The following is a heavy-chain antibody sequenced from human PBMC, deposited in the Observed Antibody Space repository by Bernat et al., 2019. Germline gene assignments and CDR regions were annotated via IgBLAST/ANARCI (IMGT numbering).Heavy chain of an antibody. CDR2: IWYDGSNK. CDR3: ARDNVLVVYARPHNWFDP. Sequence: QVQLVESGGGVVQPGRSLRPACAASGFTFSSTGMHWVRQAPGKGLEWVAVIWYDGSNKYSADSVKGLFTISSDNSKNTLYLQMNSLRAEDTAVYYCARDNVLVVYARPHNWFDPWGQGTLVTVSS. V-gene: IGHV3-33*01. D-gene: IGHD2-8*02. J-gene: IGHJ5*02. CDR1: GFTFSSTG.